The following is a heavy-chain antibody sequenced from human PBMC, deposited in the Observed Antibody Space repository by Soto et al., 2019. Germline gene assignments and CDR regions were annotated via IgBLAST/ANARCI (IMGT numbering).Heavy chain of an antibody. CDR1: GYTFTSYG. D-gene: IGHD6-19*01. Sequence: QVQLVQSGAEVKKPGASVKVSCKASGYTFTSYGISWVRQAPGQGLEWMGWISADDGNTNYAQRLQGRVTMTTDTSTSTDYMELRSLTSDETAVYYCARWGSGWYWFDTWGQGTLVTVSS. CDR2: ISADDGNT. V-gene: IGHV1-18*01. CDR3: ARWGSGWYWFDT. J-gene: IGHJ5*02.